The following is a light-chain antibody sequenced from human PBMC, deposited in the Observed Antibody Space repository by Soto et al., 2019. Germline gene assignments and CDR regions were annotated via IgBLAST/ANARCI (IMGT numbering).Light chain of an antibody. CDR2: DAS. CDR3: QQRSAWPLT. Sequence: EIVLTHSPATLSLSPGERATLSCRASQSVSSYLAWYQQKPGQAPRLLISDASNRATGIPARFSGSGSGTDFTLTISSLEPEDFAVYYCQQRSAWPLTFGGGTKVDIK. V-gene: IGKV3-11*01. CDR1: QSVSSY. J-gene: IGKJ4*01.